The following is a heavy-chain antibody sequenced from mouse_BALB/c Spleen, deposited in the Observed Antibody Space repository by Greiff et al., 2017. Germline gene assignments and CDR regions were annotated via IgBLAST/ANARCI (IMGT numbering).Heavy chain of an antibody. D-gene: IGHD2-13*01. CDR3: AWDDSWFAY. CDR2: IDPANGNT. J-gene: IGHJ3*01. CDR1: GFNIKDTY. Sequence: VQLKQSGAELVKPGASVKLSCTASGFNIKDTYMHWVKQRPEQGLEWIGRIDPANGNTKYDPKFQGKATITADTSSNTAYLQLSSLTSEDTAVYYCAWDDSWFAYWGQGTLVTVSA. V-gene: IGHV14-3*02.